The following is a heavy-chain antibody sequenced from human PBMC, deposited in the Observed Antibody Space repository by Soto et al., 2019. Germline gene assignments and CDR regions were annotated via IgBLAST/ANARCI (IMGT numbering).Heavy chain of an antibody. CDR3: AKGAGIAVAGTNFDY. CDR2: ISWNSGSI. V-gene: IGHV3-9*01. D-gene: IGHD6-19*01. CDR1: GFTFDDYA. J-gene: IGHJ4*02. Sequence: DVQLVESGGGLVQPGRSLRLSCAASGFTFDDYAMHWVRQAPGKGLEWVSGISWNSGSIGYADSVKGRFTISGDNAKNSLYLQMNSLRAEDTALYYCAKGAGIAVAGTNFDYWGQGTLVTVSS.